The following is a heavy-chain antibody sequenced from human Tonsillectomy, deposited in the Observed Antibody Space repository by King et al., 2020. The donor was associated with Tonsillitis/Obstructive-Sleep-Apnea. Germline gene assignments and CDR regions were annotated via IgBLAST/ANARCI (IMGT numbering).Heavy chain of an antibody. J-gene: IGHJ4*02. CDR1: GFTFSNYA. CDR2: INNNGDKT. D-gene: IGHD3-10*01. Sequence: VQLVESGGGLAQPGGSLRLSCAASGFTFSNYAMHWVRQAPGEGLEYVSAINNNGDKTYYADSVKDRFTISRDNSKNTLYLHMSSLRAEDTAIYYCVTADYVESGSNPDWGQGPLVTVSS. CDR3: VTADYVESGSNPD. V-gene: IGHV3-64D*06.